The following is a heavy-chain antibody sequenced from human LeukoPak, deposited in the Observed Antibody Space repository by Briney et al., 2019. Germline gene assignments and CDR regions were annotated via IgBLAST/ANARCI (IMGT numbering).Heavy chain of an antibody. CDR3: TRLSTSDI. J-gene: IGHJ3*02. V-gene: IGHV3-74*01. Sequence: PGGSLRLSCAASGFTFSSHWMHWVRQAPGKGLMWVSRINSDGSSTSYADSVKGRFTISRDNAKNTLYLQMNSLRAEDTAVHYCTRLSTSDIWGQGTMVTVSS. CDR2: INSDGSST. D-gene: IGHD2/OR15-2a*01. CDR1: GFTFSSHW.